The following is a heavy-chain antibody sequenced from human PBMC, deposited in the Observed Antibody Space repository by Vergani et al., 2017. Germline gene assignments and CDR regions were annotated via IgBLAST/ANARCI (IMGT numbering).Heavy chain of an antibody. Sequence: EVQLLESGGGLVQPGGSLRLSCAASGFTFSSYAMSWVRQAPGKGLEWVSAISGSGGSTYYADSVKGRFTISRDNSKNTLYLQMNSLIAEDTAVYYCAKDMELIRGAGLAYWGQGTLVTVSS. CDR3: AKDMELIRGAGLAY. V-gene: IGHV3-23*01. CDR2: ISGSGGST. J-gene: IGHJ4*02. CDR1: GFTFSSYA. D-gene: IGHD1-7*01.